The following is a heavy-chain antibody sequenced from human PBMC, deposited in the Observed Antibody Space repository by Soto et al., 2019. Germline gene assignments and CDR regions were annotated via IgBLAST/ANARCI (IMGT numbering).Heavy chain of an antibody. J-gene: IGHJ5*02. CDR1: GGTLSNFA. Sequence: QLQLVQSGAEVKKPGSSVKVSCKASGGTLSNFAINWVRQAPGQGLEWMGGIIPVFGKAKYAQKFQGRVQFTADESTSTAHLEVNSLTSEDTAVYYCARGSPTTVTTWFDPWGQGTLVTVSS. D-gene: IGHD4-17*01. CDR3: ARGSPTTVTTWFDP. CDR2: IIPVFGKA. V-gene: IGHV1-69*01.